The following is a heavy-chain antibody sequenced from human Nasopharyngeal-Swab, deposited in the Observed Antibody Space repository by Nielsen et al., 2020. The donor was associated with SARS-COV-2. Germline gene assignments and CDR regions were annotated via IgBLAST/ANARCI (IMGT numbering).Heavy chain of an antibody. Sequence: GGSLRLSCTASRFTFSGYAMNWVRQAPGEGLQWVAGILGGGSDKFYAESVMGRFTISRDNSKNTLYLQMNSLRAEDTATYYCAKDRLPDGAWDIDYWGQGTLVTVSP. CDR1: RFTFSGYA. D-gene: IGHD2-21*02. V-gene: IGHV3-23*01. J-gene: IGHJ4*02. CDR3: AKDRLPDGAWDIDY. CDR2: ILGGGSDK.